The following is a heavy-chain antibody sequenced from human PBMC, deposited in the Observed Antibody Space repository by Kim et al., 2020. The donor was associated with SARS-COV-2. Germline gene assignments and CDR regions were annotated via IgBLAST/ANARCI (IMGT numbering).Heavy chain of an antibody. CDR1: GFTFSSYA. CDR2: ISYDGSNK. J-gene: IGHJ5*02. D-gene: IGHD3-10*01. V-gene: IGHV3-30*04. CDR3: ARDLNYYGSGRPCWFDP. Sequence: GGSLRLSCAASGFTFSSYAMHWVRQAPGKGLEWVAVISYDGSNKYYADSVKGRFTISRDNSKNTLYLQMNSLRAEDTAVYYCARDLNYYGSGRPCWFDPWGQGTLVTVSS.